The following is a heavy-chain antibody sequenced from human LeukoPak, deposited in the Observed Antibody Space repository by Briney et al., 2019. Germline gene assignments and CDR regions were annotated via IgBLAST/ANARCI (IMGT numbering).Heavy chain of an antibody. CDR1: GGSISSSSYY. CDR3: ARHRAGILDY. Sequence: ASETLSLTCTVSGGSISSSSYYWGWIRQPPGKGLEWIGSIYYSGSTYYNPSHKSRVTISVDTSKNQFSLKLSSVTAADTAVYYCARHRAGILDYWGQGTLVTVSS. CDR2: IYYSGST. J-gene: IGHJ4*02. D-gene: IGHD1-14*01. V-gene: IGHV4-39*01.